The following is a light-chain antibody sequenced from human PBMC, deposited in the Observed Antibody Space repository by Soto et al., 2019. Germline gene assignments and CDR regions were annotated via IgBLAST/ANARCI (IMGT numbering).Light chain of an antibody. Sequence: AIQMTQSPSSLSASVGDRVTITCRASQGIRTDLGWFQQKPGKAPKLLIYAASRLQSGVPSRFSGSGSGTDFTLTISSLQPEDFASYHCLQDYNYPWTVGQGTKVEIK. J-gene: IGKJ1*01. CDR1: QGIRTD. CDR2: AAS. V-gene: IGKV1-6*01. CDR3: LQDYNYPWT.